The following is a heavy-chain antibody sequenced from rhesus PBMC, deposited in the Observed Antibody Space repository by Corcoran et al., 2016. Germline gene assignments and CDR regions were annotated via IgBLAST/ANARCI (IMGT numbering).Heavy chain of an antibody. V-gene: IGHV4S10*01. Sequence: QVQLQESGPGVVKPSETLSLTCAVSGGSISDSYRWSWIRQPPGKGLEWIGYIYGSRPSTNHTPSLKRRVTISKDTSKIQFSLKLSSVTAADTAVYYCARTATGPGGDYWGQGVLVTVYS. CDR3: ARTATGPGGDY. J-gene: IGHJ4*01. CDR1: GGSISDSYR. CDR2: IYGSRPST. D-gene: IGHD5-12*01.